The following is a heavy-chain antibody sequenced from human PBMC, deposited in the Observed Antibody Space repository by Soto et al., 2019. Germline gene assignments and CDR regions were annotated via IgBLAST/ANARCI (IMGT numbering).Heavy chain of an antibody. CDR2: ISSSSSTI. CDR3: ARGSPDITIFGVVIPNYFDY. CDR1: GFTFSSYS. Sequence: GGSLRLSCAASGFTFSSYSMNWVRQAPGKGLEWVSYISSSSSTIYYADSVKGRFTISRDNAKNSLYLQMNSLRAEDTAVYYCARGSPDITIFGVVIPNYFDYWGQGTLVTVSS. D-gene: IGHD3-3*01. J-gene: IGHJ4*02. V-gene: IGHV3-48*01.